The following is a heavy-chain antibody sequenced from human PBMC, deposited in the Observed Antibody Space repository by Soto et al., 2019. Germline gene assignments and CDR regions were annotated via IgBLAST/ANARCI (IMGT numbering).Heavy chain of an antibody. D-gene: IGHD3-22*01. V-gene: IGHV4-4*02. CDR3: ARDSSLVVITPYYFDY. CDR1: GGSISSSNW. J-gene: IGHJ4*02. CDR2: IYHSGST. Sequence: SETLSLTCAVSGGSISSSNWWSWVRQPPGKGLEWIGEIYHSGSTIYNPSLKSRVTISVDKSKNQFSLKLSSVTAADTAVYYCARDSSLVVITPYYFDYWGQGTLVTVSS.